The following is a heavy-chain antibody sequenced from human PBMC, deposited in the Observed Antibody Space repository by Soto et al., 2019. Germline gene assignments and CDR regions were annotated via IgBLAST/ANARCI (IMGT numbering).Heavy chain of an antibody. CDR3: ARVTYCGGDCFHYYYYGMDV. Sequence: GGSLRLSCAASGFTFSSYAMHWVRQAPGKGLEWVAVISYDGSNKYYADSVKGRFTISRDNSKNTLYLQMNSLRAEDTAVYYCARVTYCGGDCFHYYYYGMDVWGQGTTVTVSS. J-gene: IGHJ6*02. D-gene: IGHD2-21*02. CDR1: GFTFSSYA. V-gene: IGHV3-30-3*01. CDR2: ISYDGSNK.